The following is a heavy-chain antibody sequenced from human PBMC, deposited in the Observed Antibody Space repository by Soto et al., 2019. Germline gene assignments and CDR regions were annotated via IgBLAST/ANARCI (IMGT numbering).Heavy chain of an antibody. V-gene: IGHV1-69*06. CDR1: GSTFNNFA. CDR2: IVVDSNTA. CDR3: ARAIKRWEVNYYFDF. J-gene: IGHJ4*02. D-gene: IGHD1-26*01. Sequence: LLQSRAEVKEPGSSVRVSCQVSGSTFNNFAFSWVRQAPGHGPEWMGGIVVDSNTAEYSQRFQDRVTITADTSTDTLYMELGSLTFEDTAVYYCARAIKRWEVNYYFDFWGQGTLVTVSS.